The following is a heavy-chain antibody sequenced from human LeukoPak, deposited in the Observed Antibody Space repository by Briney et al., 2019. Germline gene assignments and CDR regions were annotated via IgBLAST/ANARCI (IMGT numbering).Heavy chain of an antibody. CDR2: IYYSGST. CDR3: ARTPTLRTYYYYMDV. CDR1: GGSISSSSYY. D-gene: IGHD2-15*01. V-gene: IGHV4-39*01. J-gene: IGHJ6*03. Sequence: SETLSLTCTVSGGSISSSSYYWGWIRQPPGKGLEWIGSIYYSGSTCYNPSLKSRVTISVDTSKNQFSLKLSSVTAADTAVYYCARTPTLRTYYYYMDVWGKGTTVTVSS.